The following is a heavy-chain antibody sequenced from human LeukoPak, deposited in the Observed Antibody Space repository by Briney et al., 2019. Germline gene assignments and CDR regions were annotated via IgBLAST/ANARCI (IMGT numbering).Heavy chain of an antibody. CDR3: ASATSGWFGGWRNDY. J-gene: IGHJ4*02. D-gene: IGHD6-19*01. CDR2: ISTYNGNT. CDR1: GYTFTNYG. V-gene: IGHV1-18*01. Sequence: ASVKVSCKASGYTFTNYGISWVRQAPGQGLEWMGWISTYNGNTNYPQKLQGRVSMTTDTSTSTAYMELRSLRSDDTAVYYCASATSGWFGGWRNDYWGQGTLVTVSS.